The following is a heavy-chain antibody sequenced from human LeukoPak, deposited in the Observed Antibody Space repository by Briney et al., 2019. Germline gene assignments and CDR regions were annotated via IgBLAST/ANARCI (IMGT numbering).Heavy chain of an antibody. D-gene: IGHD4-17*01. V-gene: IGHV3-48*02. Sequence: GGSLRLSCAASGFTFSSYAMHWVRQAPGKGLEWVSYISSSSSTIYYTDSVKGRFTISRDNVKKSLHLQMNSLRDEDTAVYYCARGSLMTTVTTSGYWGQGTLVTVSS. J-gene: IGHJ4*02. CDR1: GFTFSSYA. CDR2: ISSSSSTI. CDR3: ARGSLMTTVTTSGY.